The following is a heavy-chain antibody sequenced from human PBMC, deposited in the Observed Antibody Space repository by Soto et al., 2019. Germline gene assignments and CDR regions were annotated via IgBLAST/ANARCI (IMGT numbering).Heavy chain of an antibody. CDR2: IYPGDSDT. V-gene: IGHV5-51*01. D-gene: IGHD2-15*01. CDR1: GYSFTSYW. CDR3: TTGCSGGSCYLSYPYFDY. Sequence: GESLKISCKGSGYSFTSYWIGWVRQMPGKGLEWMGIIYPGDSDTRYSPSFQGQVTISADKSISTAYLQWSSLKASDTAMYYCTTGCSGGSCYLSYPYFDYWGQGTLVTVSS. J-gene: IGHJ4*02.